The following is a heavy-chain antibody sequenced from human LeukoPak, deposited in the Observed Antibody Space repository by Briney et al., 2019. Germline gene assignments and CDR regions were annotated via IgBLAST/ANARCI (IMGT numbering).Heavy chain of an antibody. CDR3: ARHPWGQQLPYFDY. Sequence: PSETLSLTCTVSGGPISSSSYYWGWIRQPPGKGLEWIGSIYYSGSTYYNPSLKSRVTISVDTSKNQFSLKLSSVTAADTAVYHCARHPWGQQLPYFDYWGQGTLVTVSS. CDR2: IYYSGST. V-gene: IGHV4-39*01. CDR1: GGPISSSSYY. J-gene: IGHJ4*02. D-gene: IGHD6-13*01.